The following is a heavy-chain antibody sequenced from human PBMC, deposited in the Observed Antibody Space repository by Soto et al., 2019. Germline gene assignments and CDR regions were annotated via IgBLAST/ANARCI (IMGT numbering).Heavy chain of an antibody. CDR3: ARVLFWPYTGNEAGLRSWDP. D-gene: IGHD3-16*01. CDR2: IHTAKGNT. V-gene: IGHV1-3*04. Sequence: SVKVSCKSSGYTFTNNVIHWLRQAPGQTLEWMGWIHTAKGNTKYSQKFEARVTLTRDTAASTAYMELNSLRSDDTAVYYCARVLFWPYTGNEAGLRSWDPWGQAPRV. J-gene: IGHJ5*02. CDR1: GYTFTNNV.